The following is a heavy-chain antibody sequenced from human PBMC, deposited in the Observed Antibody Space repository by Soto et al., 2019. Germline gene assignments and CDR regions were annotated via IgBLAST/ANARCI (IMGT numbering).Heavy chain of an antibody. Sequence: SQTLSLTCTVSGGSISSYYWSWIRQPPGKGLEWIGYIYYSGSTNYNPSLKSRVTISVDTSKNQFSLKLSSVTAADTAVYYCARGSGAYCGGDCSEYYFDYWGQGTLVTVSS. D-gene: IGHD2-21*02. CDR3: ARGSGAYCGGDCSEYYFDY. J-gene: IGHJ4*02. V-gene: IGHV4-59*01. CDR2: IYYSGST. CDR1: GGSISSYY.